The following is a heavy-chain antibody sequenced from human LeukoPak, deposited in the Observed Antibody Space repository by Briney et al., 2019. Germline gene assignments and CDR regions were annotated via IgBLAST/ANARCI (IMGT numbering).Heavy chain of an antibody. CDR2: ISASGAVP. D-gene: IGHD3-22*01. Sequence: GGSLRLSCAASGFRFYRFYMGWIRQVPGKGLDYIALISASGAVPYYAESVEGRFTISRDNAKNSVSLQMNSLSADDTAIYYCARSLIVASEDYWGQGTQVIVSS. V-gene: IGHV3-11*04. CDR3: ARSLIVASEDY. CDR1: GFRFYRFY. J-gene: IGHJ4*02.